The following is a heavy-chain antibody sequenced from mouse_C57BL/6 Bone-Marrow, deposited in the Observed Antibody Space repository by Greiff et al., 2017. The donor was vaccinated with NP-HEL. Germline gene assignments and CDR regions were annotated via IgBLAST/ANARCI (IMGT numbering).Heavy chain of an antibody. J-gene: IGHJ4*01. Sequence: QVQLQQSGAELARPGASVKLSCKASGYTFTSYGISWVKQRTGQGLEWIGEIYPRSGNTYYKEKFKGKATLTADKSSSTAYMELRSLTSEDSAVYFCARPYGSSYEGYAMDYWGQGTSVTVSS. CDR1: GYTFTSYG. V-gene: IGHV1-81*01. D-gene: IGHD1-1*01. CDR2: IYPRSGNT. CDR3: ARPYGSSYEGYAMDY.